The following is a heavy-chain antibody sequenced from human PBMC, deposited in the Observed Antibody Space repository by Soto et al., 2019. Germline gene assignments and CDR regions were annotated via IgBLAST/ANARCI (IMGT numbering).Heavy chain of an antibody. J-gene: IGHJ6*03. D-gene: IGHD3-3*01. CDR3: AKGVGYYDFWSGYYDNYYYYMDV. CDR1: GFTFSSYA. Sequence: PGGSLRLSCAASGFTFSSYAMSWVRQAPGKGLEWVSAISVSGGSTYYADSVKGRFTISRDNSKNTFFLQMNSLRAEDTAVYYFAKGVGYYDFWSGYYDNYYYYMDVWGKGTTVTVSS. CDR2: ISVSGGST. V-gene: IGHV3-23*01.